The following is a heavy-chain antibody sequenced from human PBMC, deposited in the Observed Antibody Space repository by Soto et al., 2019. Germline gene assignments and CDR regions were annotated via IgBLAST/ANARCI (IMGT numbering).Heavy chain of an antibody. CDR1: GYTFTSYG. CDR3: ARSTGGLGWFGELDRLDAFDI. V-gene: IGHV1-18*01. CDR2: ISAYNGNT. Sequence: ASVKVSCKASGYTFTSYGISWVRQAPGQGLEWMGWISAYNGNTNYAQKLQGRVTMTTDTSTSTAYMELRSLRSDDTAVYYCARSTGGLGWFGELDRLDAFDIWGQGTMVTVSS. D-gene: IGHD3-10*01. J-gene: IGHJ3*02.